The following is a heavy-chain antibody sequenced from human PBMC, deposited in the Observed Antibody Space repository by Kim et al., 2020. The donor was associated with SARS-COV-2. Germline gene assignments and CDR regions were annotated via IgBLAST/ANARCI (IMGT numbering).Heavy chain of an antibody. CDR2: IDPQDGDT. J-gene: IGHJ4*03. CDR1: GYSFTEFS. D-gene: IGHD2-2*01. Sequence: ASVKVSCKAFGYSFTEFSMHWVRQAPGQGLEWVGGIDPQDGDTNYAQKLQGRVTMTEDTDANTAYMELSSLRPEDTAVYYCMSGPEGKYLAFDYFGHWTL. CDR3: MSGPEGKYLAFDY. V-gene: IGHV1-24*01.